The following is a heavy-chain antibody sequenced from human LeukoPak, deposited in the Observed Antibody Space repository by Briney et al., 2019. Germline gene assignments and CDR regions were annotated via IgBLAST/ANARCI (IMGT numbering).Heavy chain of an antibody. J-gene: IGHJ4*02. V-gene: IGHV3-33*01. CDR3: ARDNGATVDY. CDR2: IWYDGSNK. Sequence: GGSLRLSCAASGFTFSSYGMHWVRQAPSKGLEWVAVIWYDGSNKYYADSVKGRFTISRDNSKDTLYLQMNSLRAEDTAVYYCARDNGATVDYWGQGTLVTVSS. D-gene: IGHD3-10*01. CDR1: GFTFSSYG.